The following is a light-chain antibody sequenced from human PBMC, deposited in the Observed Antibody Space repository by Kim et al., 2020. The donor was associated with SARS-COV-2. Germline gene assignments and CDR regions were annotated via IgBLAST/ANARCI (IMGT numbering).Light chain of an antibody. Sequence: QSALTQPRSVSGSPGQSVTVSCTGTGSNIGSYPYVSWYQQHLGRAPKLLIYDVNKRPAGVPARFSASKSDNTASLTISGLQVEDDADYFCCSYAGIDTPWVFGGGTQLTVL. CDR2: DVN. CDR3: CSYAGIDTPWV. V-gene: IGLV2-11*01. CDR1: GSNIGSYPY. J-gene: IGLJ3*02.